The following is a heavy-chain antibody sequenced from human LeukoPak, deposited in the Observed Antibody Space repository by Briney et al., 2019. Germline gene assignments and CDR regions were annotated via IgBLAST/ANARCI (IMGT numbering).Heavy chain of an antibody. D-gene: IGHD4-17*01. V-gene: IGHV3-30-3*01. CDR2: ISYDGSNK. CDR1: GFTFSSYA. Sequence: GRSLRLSCAASGFTFSSYAMHWVRQAPGKGLEWVAVISYDGSNKYYADSVKGRFTISRDNSKNTLYLQMNGLRAEDTAVYYCARDLTTVTSYYYGMDVWGQGTTVTVSS. CDR3: ARDLTTVTSYYYGMDV. J-gene: IGHJ6*02.